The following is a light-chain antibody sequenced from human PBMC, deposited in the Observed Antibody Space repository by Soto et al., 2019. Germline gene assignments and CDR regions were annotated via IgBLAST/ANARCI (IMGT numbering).Light chain of an antibody. CDR3: PQTYITPIT. J-gene: IGKJ5*01. Sequence: EIMLTQSTSTLSLSPGERATLSCRASQSVSNNYLAWYQQQPGQAPRLLIYGASNRATGIPDRFSGSGSGTDFTLTISSLAPEDFVTYYCPQTYITPITFGQRRLLE. CDR1: QSVSNNY. V-gene: IGKV3-20*01. CDR2: GAS.